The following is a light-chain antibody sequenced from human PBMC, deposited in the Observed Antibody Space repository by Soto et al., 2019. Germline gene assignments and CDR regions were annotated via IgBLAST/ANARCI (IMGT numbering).Light chain of an antibody. CDR3: QQYGRSPWT. J-gene: IGKJ1*01. V-gene: IGKV3-20*01. Sequence: EIGLTQSPGTLSLSPGDRVTLSCRASHSISSRFFAWYQQTHGQAPSLLIYGASSRATGIPDRFSGSGSGTDFTLTISRLEPADFAVYYCQQYGRSPWTFGQGTKVDIK. CDR2: GAS. CDR1: HSISSRF.